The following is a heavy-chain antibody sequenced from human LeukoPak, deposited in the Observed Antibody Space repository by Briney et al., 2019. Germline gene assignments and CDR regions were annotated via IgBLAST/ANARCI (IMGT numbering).Heavy chain of an antibody. CDR1: GFTFDDYA. Sequence: GGSLRLSCAASGFTFDDYAMHWVRQAPGKGLEWVSGISWNSGSIGYADSVKGRFTISRDNAKNSLYLQMNSLRAEDTAVYYCAKDSGWKWEHPGKGVDYWGQGTLVTVSS. V-gene: IGHV3-9*01. J-gene: IGHJ4*02. D-gene: IGHD1-26*01. CDR3: AKDSGWKWEHPGKGVDY. CDR2: ISWNSGSI.